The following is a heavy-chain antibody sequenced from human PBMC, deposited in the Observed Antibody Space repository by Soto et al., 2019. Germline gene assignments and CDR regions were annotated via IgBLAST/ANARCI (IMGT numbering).Heavy chain of an antibody. CDR2: ISAYNGNT. CDR1: GYTFTSYG. V-gene: IGHV1-18*01. Sequence: HVQLVQSGAEVKKPGASVKVSCKASGYTFTSYGISWVRQAPGQGLEWMGWISAYNGNTSYAQKLQGRVTMTTDTSTSTGYMELRSLRSDDTAVYYCARVRGDYAGPYYYYGMDVWGQGTTVTVSS. J-gene: IGHJ6*02. D-gene: IGHD4-17*01. CDR3: ARVRGDYAGPYYYYGMDV.